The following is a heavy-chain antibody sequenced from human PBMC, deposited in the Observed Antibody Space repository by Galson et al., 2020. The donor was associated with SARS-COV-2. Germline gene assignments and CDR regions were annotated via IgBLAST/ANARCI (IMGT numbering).Heavy chain of an antibody. CDR1: GGSVSSGSYY. J-gene: IGHJ4*02. CDR2: IYYSGST. D-gene: IGHD6-13*01. V-gene: IGHV4-61*01. CDR3: ARDRSGLCRQAAECGY. Sequence: SETLSLTCTVSGGSVSSGSYYWSWIRQPPGKGLEWIGYIYYSGSTNYNPSLKSRVTISVDTSKNQFSLKLSSVTAADTAVYYCARDRSGLCRQAAECGYWGQGTLVIVSA.